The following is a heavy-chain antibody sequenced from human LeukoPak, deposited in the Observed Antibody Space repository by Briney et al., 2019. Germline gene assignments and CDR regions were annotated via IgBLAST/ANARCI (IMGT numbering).Heavy chain of an antibody. CDR1: RGSISSDF. D-gene: IGHD1-26*01. CDR3: ARAKWAYAFEI. Sequence: SETLSLTCTVSRGSISSDFWSWIRQPPGKGLQWIGHIFYSGSTNYNPSLKSRVTISMDTSKTQFSLKLTSVTAADTAVYYCARAKWAYAFEISGQGTLVTVSS. J-gene: IGHJ3*02. CDR2: IFYSGST. V-gene: IGHV4-59*01.